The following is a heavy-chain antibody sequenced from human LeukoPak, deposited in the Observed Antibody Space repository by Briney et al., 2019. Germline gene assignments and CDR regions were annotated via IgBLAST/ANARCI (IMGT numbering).Heavy chain of an antibody. CDR1: CGSISSGSYY. Sequence: SETLSLTCTVSCGSISSGSYYWSWIRQPAGKGLEWIGRIYTSGSTNYNPSLKSRVTISVDTSKNQFSLKLSSVTAADTAVYYCAREAGIAARPVPDYWGQGTLVTVSS. D-gene: IGHD6-6*01. V-gene: IGHV4-61*02. CDR3: AREAGIAARPVPDY. J-gene: IGHJ4*02. CDR2: IYTSGST.